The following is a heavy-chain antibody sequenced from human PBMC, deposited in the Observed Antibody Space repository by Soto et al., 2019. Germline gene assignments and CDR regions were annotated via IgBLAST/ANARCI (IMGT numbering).Heavy chain of an antibody. V-gene: IGHV3-30*18. CDR2: IPSDGSNN. Sequence: GGSLRLSCAASGFTMSSYGMHWVRQAPGNALERVAVIPSDGSNNYYADSVKGRFTIYRDNSKNTLYLQMNSLRAEDRAVYYWAKGGYCSGGSCYRAYYYYGMDVWGQGTTVTVSS. D-gene: IGHD2-15*01. CDR3: AKGGYCSGGSCYRAYYYYGMDV. J-gene: IGHJ6*02. CDR1: GFTMSSYG.